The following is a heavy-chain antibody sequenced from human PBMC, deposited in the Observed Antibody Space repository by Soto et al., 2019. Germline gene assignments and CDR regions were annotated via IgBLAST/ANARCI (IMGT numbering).Heavy chain of an antibody. V-gene: IGHV5-51*01. J-gene: IGHJ4*02. D-gene: IGHD5-18*01. Sequence: GESLKISCKGIGYRFSTYWIAWVRQMPGKSLEWMGTIFPDDSETRYSPTFQGQVTISADKSISTAYLQWRSLKASDSAIYYCPRLQYSVSPYLDFWGQGTRVTVSS. CDR3: PRLQYSVSPYLDF. CDR1: GYRFSTYW. CDR2: IFPDDSET.